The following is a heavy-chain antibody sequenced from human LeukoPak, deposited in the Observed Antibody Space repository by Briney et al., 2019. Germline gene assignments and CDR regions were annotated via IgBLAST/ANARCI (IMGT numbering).Heavy chain of an antibody. CDR2: IYESGST. J-gene: IGHJ4*02. CDR3: ARAPTDYGGSFDY. V-gene: IGHV4-30-4*01. Sequence: PSETLSLTCNVSGVSIRGGDYYWSWLRQPPGKTLEWISYIYESGSTYYNPSLKSRVTISVDPSNNQFSLQLSSVTAADTAVYYCARAPTDYGGSFDYWSQGTLVTVSS. CDR1: GVSIRGGDYY. D-gene: IGHD4-23*01.